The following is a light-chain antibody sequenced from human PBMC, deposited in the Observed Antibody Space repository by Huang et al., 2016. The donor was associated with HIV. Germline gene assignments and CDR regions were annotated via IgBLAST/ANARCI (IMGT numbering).Light chain of an antibody. CDR1: QGVANN. V-gene: IGKV3D-15*01. CDR2: GAS. CDR3: QQYNNWPPWT. J-gene: IGKJ1*01. Sequence: EIVMTQSPGTLSVSPGERATLSCRASQGVANNVAWYQQKPGQTPRLLIHGASTRATGIPARFSGSASGTEFTLTISSLQTEDFAICYCQQYNNWPPWTFGQGT.